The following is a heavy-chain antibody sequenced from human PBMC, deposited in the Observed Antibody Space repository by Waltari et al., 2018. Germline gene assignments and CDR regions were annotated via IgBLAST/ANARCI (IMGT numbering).Heavy chain of an antibody. D-gene: IGHD7-27*01. Sequence: QVQLQESGPGLVEPSETLSLTCNVSGGSFSNYYWSWIRQPPGKGLEWIGYFSYIGSTTYNPSLQSRVTISIDTSEQQFSLKLTSVTPADTAVYYCARTMSTWGYGDYYFDYWGQGTLVTVSS. CDR2: FSYIGST. J-gene: IGHJ4*02. CDR1: GGSFSNYY. V-gene: IGHV4-59*01. CDR3: ARTMSTWGYGDYYFDY.